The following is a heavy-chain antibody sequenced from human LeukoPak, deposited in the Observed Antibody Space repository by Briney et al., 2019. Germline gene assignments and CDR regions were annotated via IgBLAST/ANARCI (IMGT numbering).Heavy chain of an antibody. CDR2: IESDGSKE. CDR3: AKEGSGWYYLDY. Sequence: GGSLRLSCAASGFSFAGYDIHWVRQAPGKGLEWVTFIESDGSKEYYADSVKGRFTISRDNSKNTVYVQMKSLSPEDTAVYYCAKEGSGWYYLDYWGQGTVVTVSS. J-gene: IGHJ4*02. V-gene: IGHV3-30*02. CDR1: GFSFAGYD. D-gene: IGHD6-19*01.